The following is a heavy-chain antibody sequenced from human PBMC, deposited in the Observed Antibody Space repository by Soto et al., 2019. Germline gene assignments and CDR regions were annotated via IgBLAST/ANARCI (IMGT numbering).Heavy chain of an antibody. CDR1: GYNFTAFW. V-gene: IGHV5-10-1*01. J-gene: IGHJ5*01. CDR3: SRVHKNWFDS. CDR2: IDPSDSYT. Sequence: PGESLKISCKASGYNFTAFWIHWVRQMPGKGLEWLGKIDPSDSYTNYSPSFEGHVTISTDNSITTAYLQWSSLRASDTALYFWSRVHKNWFDSWAQGTMVTVSS.